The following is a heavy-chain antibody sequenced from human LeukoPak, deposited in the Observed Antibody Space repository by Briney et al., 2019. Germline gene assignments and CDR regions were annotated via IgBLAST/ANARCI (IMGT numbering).Heavy chain of an antibody. Sequence: GGSPRLSCAASGFTFSSYSMNWVRQAPGKGLEWVSSISSSSSYIYYADSVKGRFTISRDNAKNSLYLQMNSLRAEDTAVYYCARDYLYSSGWYYSFDYWGQGTLVTVSS. V-gene: IGHV3-21*01. D-gene: IGHD6-19*01. CDR2: ISSSSSYI. J-gene: IGHJ4*02. CDR3: ARDYLYSSGWYYSFDY. CDR1: GFTFSSYS.